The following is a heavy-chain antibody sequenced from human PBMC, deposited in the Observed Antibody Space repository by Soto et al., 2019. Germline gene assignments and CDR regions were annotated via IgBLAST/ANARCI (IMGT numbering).Heavy chain of an antibody. V-gene: IGHV1-69*13. D-gene: IGHD2-15*01. J-gene: IGHJ5*02. CDR2: IIPIFGTA. CDR1: GGTFSSYA. Sequence: SVKVSCKASGGTFSSYAISWVRQAPGQGLEWMGGIIPIFGTANYAQKFQGRVTITADESTSTAYMELSSLRSEDTAVYYCARTGYCSGGSCYTNWFDPWGQGTLVTVSS. CDR3: ARTGYCSGGSCYTNWFDP.